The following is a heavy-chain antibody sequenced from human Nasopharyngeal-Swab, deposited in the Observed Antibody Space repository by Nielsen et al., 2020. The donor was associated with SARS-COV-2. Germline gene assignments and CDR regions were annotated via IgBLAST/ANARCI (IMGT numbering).Heavy chain of an antibody. D-gene: IGHD3-3*01. CDR3: ARDAKQFLEWLTGDKKAYYFDY. V-gene: IGHV3-11*04. Sequence: GESLKISCTASGFTFNDYYMSWVRQAPGKGLEWLSYISGSGTTIYYADSVKGRFTISRDNAKNSLYLQMNSLRAEDTAVYYCARDAKQFLEWLTGDKKAYYFDYWGQGTLVTVSS. J-gene: IGHJ4*02. CDR1: GFTFNDYY. CDR2: ISGSGTTI.